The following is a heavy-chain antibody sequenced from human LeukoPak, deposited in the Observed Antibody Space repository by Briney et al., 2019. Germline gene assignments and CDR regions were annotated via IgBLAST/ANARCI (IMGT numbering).Heavy chain of an antibody. D-gene: IGHD3-22*01. CDR1: GFTVSSNY. CDR3: ARLTAYDSSGYYRGYFDY. J-gene: IGHJ4*02. CDR2: IYSGGGT. Sequence: PGGSLRLSCSGSGFTVSSNYMSWVRQAPGKGLEWVSVIYSGGGTYYADSVKGRFTISRDNSKNTLYLQMNSLRAEDTAVYYCARLTAYDSSGYYRGYFDYWGQGTLVTVSS. V-gene: IGHV3-53*01.